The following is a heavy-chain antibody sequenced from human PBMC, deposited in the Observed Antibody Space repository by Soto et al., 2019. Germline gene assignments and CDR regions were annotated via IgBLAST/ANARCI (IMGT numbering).Heavy chain of an antibody. J-gene: IGHJ4*02. CDR1: GGSMSSDDDY. CDR3: ARGVGADIFDY. Sequence: SETLSLTCTVSGGSMSSDDDYWSWIRQPPGKGLEWTGYINYSGSTYYNPSLQSRVIISVDASKNQFSLKLSSVTAADTAVYYCARGVGADIFDYWGQGILVTVSS. V-gene: IGHV4-30-4*01. D-gene: IGHD1-26*01. CDR2: INYSGST.